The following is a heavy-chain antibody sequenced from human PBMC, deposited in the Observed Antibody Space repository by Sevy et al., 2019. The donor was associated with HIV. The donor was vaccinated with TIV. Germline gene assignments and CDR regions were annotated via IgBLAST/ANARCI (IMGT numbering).Heavy chain of an antibody. CDR3: ARGGSSWTGYFDY. CDR1: GFTFSNYE. Sequence: GRSLRLSCAASGFTFSNYEINWVRQAPGKGLEWVSYITSSGTTIYYADSVKGRFTISRDNAKNSLYLQMNSLRAEDTAVYYCARGGSSWTGYFDYWGQGTLVTVSS. CDR2: ITSSGTTI. V-gene: IGHV3-48*03. D-gene: IGHD6-13*01. J-gene: IGHJ4*02.